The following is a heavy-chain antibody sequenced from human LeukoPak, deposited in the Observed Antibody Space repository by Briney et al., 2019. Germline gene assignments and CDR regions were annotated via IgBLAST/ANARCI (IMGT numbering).Heavy chain of an antibody. CDR1: GYTFTSYA. Sequence: GASVKVSCKASGYTFTSYAMHWVRQAPGQRLEWMGWINAGNGNTKYSQKFQGRVTMTRNTSISTAYMELSSLRSEDTAVYYCARASRVGAPREEGYWGQGTLVTVSS. V-gene: IGHV1-3*01. J-gene: IGHJ4*02. D-gene: IGHD1-26*01. CDR3: ARASRVGAPREEGY. CDR2: INAGNGNT.